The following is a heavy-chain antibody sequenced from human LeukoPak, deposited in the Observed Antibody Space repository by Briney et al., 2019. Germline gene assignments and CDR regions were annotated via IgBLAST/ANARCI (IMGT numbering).Heavy chain of an antibody. CDR3: AKGYCGSTSCYGGP. V-gene: IGHV3-21*01. J-gene: IGHJ5*02. Sequence: SGGSLRLSCAASGFTFSSYSMNWVRQAPGKGLEWVSSISSSSNYIYYADSLKGRFTISRDNAKNSLYLQMNSLRAEDTAMYYCAKGYCGSTSCYGGPWGQGTLVTVSS. D-gene: IGHD2-2*01. CDR1: GFTFSSYS. CDR2: ISSSSNYI.